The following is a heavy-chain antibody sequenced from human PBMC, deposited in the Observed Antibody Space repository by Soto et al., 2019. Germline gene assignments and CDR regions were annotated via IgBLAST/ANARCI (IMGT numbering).Heavy chain of an antibody. D-gene: IGHD3-22*01. CDR3: ARERYYDGAFDI. CDR2: ISSSSSYI. Sequence: GGSLRLSCAASGFTFSSYSMNWVRQAPGKGLEWVSSISSSSSYIYYADSVKGRFTISRDKAKNSLYLQMNSLRAEDTAVYYCARERYYDGAFDIWGQGTMVTVSS. CDR1: GFTFSSYS. J-gene: IGHJ3*02. V-gene: IGHV3-21*01.